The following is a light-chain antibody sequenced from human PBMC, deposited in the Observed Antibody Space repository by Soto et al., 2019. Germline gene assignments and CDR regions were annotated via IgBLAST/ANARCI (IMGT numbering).Light chain of an antibody. CDR2: GAS. J-gene: IGKJ5*01. CDR1: QSTSSN. CDR3: QQYDAWRQIT. Sequence: DIWITQSPPTLAVSPGERATLSCRARQSTSSNVGWYQQRHGQAPRLRIYGASTRATGIPARFSGSGSGTEFTLTISSLDAEDSAVYDCQQYDAWRQITFGQGTRLEIK. V-gene: IGKV3-15*01.